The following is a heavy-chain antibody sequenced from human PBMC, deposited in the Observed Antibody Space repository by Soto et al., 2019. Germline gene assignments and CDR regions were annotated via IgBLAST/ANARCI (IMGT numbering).Heavy chain of an antibody. J-gene: IGHJ2*01. CDR2: IYYSGST. Sequence: QVQLQESGPGLVKPSETLSLTCTVSGGSISSYYWSWIRQPPGKGLEWIGYIYYSGSTNYNPSLKSRVTLSVATSKYQFSLTLSSVTAADTAVYYCARFNWYFDLWGRGTLVTVSS. CDR3: ARFNWYFDL. CDR1: GGSISSYY. V-gene: IGHV4-59*08.